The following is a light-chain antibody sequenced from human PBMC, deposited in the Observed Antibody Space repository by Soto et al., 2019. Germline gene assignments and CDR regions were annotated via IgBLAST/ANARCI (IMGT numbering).Light chain of an antibody. CDR1: SRDIGSYNR. CDR2: EVT. CDR3: TSISTRTALV. Sequence: QSALTQPPSVSGSPGQSVTISCIGTSRDIGSYNRVSWYQQSPGTAPKLIIYEVTNRPSGVAGRFSGSKSGNTASLTISGLQAEDEAEYYSTSISTRTALVFRGGTKVT. J-gene: IGLJ3*02. V-gene: IGLV2-18*02.